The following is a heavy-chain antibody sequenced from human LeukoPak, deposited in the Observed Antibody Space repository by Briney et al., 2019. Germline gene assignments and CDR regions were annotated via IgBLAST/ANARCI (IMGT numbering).Heavy chain of an antibody. Sequence: ASVKVSCKASGYTFTSYGISWVRQAPGQGLEWMGWISAYNGNTNYPQKLLGRVTMTTDTSTSTAYMELRSLRSDDTAVYYCARDGGYYYDSSGYALDYWGQGTLVTVSS. CDR3: ARDGGYYYDSSGYALDY. V-gene: IGHV1-18*01. J-gene: IGHJ4*02. CDR2: ISAYNGNT. D-gene: IGHD3-22*01. CDR1: GYTFTSYG.